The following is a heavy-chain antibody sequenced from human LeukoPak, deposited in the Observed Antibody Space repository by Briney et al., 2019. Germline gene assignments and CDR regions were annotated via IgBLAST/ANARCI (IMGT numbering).Heavy chain of an antibody. CDR1: GFTFSSFW. CDR3: ARDPPHGMDV. CDR2: IRQDGSEK. V-gene: IGHV3-7*03. Sequence: GGSLRLSCAASGFTFSSFWMSWVRQAPGKGLEWVANIRQDGSEKYYVDSVKGRFTISRDNAQNSLYLQMNSLRVEDTAVYYCARDPPHGMDVWGQGTTVTVSS. J-gene: IGHJ6*02.